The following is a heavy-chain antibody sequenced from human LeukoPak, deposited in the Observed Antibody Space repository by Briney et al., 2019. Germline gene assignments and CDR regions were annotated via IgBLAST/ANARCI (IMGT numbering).Heavy chain of an antibody. Sequence: PGRSLRLSCAASGFTFSSYAMHWVRQAPGKGLEWVAAISYDGSNKYYADSVKGRFTISRDNSKNTLYLQMNSLRAEDTAVYYCARVAKRGYSYGPFDYWGQGTLVTVSS. J-gene: IGHJ4*02. CDR1: GFTFSSYA. D-gene: IGHD5-18*01. V-gene: IGHV3-30*04. CDR3: ARVAKRGYSYGPFDY. CDR2: ISYDGSNK.